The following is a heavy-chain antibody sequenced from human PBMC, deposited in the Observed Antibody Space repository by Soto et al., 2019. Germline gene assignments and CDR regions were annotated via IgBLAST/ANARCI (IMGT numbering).Heavy chain of an antibody. CDR2: IISIFRTA. CDR1: GGDFSNYA. V-gene: IGHV1-69*13. J-gene: IGHJ6*02. Sequence: SVKVSCRASGGDFSNYAISWVRQAPGQGPEWMGGIISIFRTATYAQKFQGRVTITADDSKRTAYMELSGLASEDTADYYCARDSIIPSAADYYFDMDVWGQGTTVTVSS. D-gene: IGHD2-21*01. CDR3: ARDSIIPSAADYYFDMDV.